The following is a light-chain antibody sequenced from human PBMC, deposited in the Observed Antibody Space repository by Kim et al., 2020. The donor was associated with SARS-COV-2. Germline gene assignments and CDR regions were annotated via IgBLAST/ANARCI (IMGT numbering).Light chain of an antibody. Sequence: PGERATLACRASQSVSSSYLAWYQQKPGQAPRLLIYGASSRATGIPDRFSGSGSGTDFTLTISRLEPEDFAVYYCQQYGSSQGYTFGQGTKLEI. CDR2: GAS. CDR1: QSVSSSY. CDR3: QQYGSSQGYT. J-gene: IGKJ2*01. V-gene: IGKV3-20*01.